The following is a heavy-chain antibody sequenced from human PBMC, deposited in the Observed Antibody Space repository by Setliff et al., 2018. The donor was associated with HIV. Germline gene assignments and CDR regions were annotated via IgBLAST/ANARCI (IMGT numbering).Heavy chain of an antibody. J-gene: IGHJ6*03. V-gene: IGHV4-4*09. CDR1: GGSISSYY. D-gene: IGHD5-18*01. CDR2: IDNSGST. CDR3: ARRGYSYVERVYYYYMDV. Sequence: SETLSLTCTVSGGSISSYYWNWIRQPPGKGLEWIGYIDNSGSTNYNPSLKSRVTISVDTSKNQISLKLSSVTAADTAMYYCARRGYSYVERVYYYYMDVWGKGTTVTVSS.